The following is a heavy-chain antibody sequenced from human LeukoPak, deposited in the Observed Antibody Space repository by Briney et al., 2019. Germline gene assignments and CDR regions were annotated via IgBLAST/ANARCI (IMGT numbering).Heavy chain of an antibody. J-gene: IGHJ4*02. CDR2: INEDGSEK. D-gene: IGHD3-10*01. CDR1: GFTFTDHW. CDR3: ARDGDYGYDY. Sequence: GGSLRLSCAASGFTFTDHWMSWVRQAPGKGLEWVANINEDGSEKYYVDSVKGRFTISRDNAKKSLYLQMNSLGAEDTAVYYCARDGDYGYDYWGQGTLVTVSS. V-gene: IGHV3-7*01.